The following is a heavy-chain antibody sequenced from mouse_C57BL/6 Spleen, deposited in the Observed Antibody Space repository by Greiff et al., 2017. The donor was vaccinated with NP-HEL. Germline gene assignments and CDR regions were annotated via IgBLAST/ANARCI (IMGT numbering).Heavy chain of an antibody. D-gene: IGHD2-2*01. CDR3: TKLLWLRRGYYFDY. V-gene: IGHV6-3*01. J-gene: IGHJ2*01. CDR1: GFTFSNYW. CDR2: IRLKSDNYAT. Sequence: EVQVEESGGGLVQPGGSMKLSCVASGFTFSNYWMNWVRQSPEKGLEWVAQIRLKSDNYATNYAESVKGRFTISRDDSKSSVYLQMNNLRAEDTGIYYCTKLLWLRRGYYFDYWGQGTTLTVSS.